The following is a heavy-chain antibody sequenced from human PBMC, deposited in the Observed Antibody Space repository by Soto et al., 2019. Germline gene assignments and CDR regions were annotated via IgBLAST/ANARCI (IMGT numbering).Heavy chain of an antibody. CDR3: AKNGQPSYYGYGLDV. Sequence: QGQLVQSGGEVKKPGASVKVSCKASGYTFSRYGISWVRQAPGQGLEWMGWISGYNGDTNYAQKVQGRITMTMDTPTTSAYMELRSLTSVDTAVYYCAKNGQPSYYGYGLDVWGQGTTVTVSS. D-gene: IGHD2-8*01. J-gene: IGHJ6*02. V-gene: IGHV1-18*01. CDR1: GYTFSRYG. CDR2: ISGYNGDT.